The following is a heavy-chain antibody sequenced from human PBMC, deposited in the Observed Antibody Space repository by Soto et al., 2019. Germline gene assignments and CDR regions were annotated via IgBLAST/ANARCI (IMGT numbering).Heavy chain of an antibody. CDR1: GFTFSSYD. D-gene: IGHD3-10*01. CDR3: ARERAVRGVMRRLSHYYYYYGMDV. CDR2: IGTAGDT. V-gene: IGHV3-13*01. Sequence: PGGSLRVSCAAAGFTFSSYDMHWVRQATGKGLEWVSAIGTAGDTYYPGSVKGRFTISRENAKNSLYLQMNSLRAEDTAVYYCARERAVRGVMRRLSHYYYYYGMDVWGQGTTVTVSS. J-gene: IGHJ6*02.